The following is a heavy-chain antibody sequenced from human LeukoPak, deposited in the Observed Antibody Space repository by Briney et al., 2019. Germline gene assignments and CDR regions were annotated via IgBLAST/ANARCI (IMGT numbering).Heavy chain of an antibody. CDR1: GFIFSDYY. CDR3: TRVYSSDWSGSYFDY. D-gene: IGHD6-13*01. V-gene: IGHV3-72*01. J-gene: IGHJ4*02. Sequence: GGSLRLSCAASGFIFSDYYMDWVRQAPGKGLEWVGRSRNKANSYTTQYAASVKGRFTISRDDSKSSLYLQMNSLKAEDTSVYYCTRVYSSDWSGSYFDYWGQGTPVTVSS. CDR2: SRNKANSYTT.